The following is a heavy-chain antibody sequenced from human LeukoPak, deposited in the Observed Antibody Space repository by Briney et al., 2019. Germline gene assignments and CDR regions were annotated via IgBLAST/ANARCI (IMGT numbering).Heavy chain of an antibody. CDR3: AKAVFAMVVTAPLAAY. CDR1: GFTFNSYG. CDR2: ISYDGSNK. Sequence: GGSLRLSCAASGFTFNSYGMHWVRQAPGKRLEWVAVISYDGSNKYYADSVKGRFTLSRDNSKNTLYLQMNSLRAEDAAVYYCAKAVFAMVVTAPLAAYWGQGTLVTVSS. J-gene: IGHJ4*02. D-gene: IGHD2-21*02. V-gene: IGHV3-30*18.